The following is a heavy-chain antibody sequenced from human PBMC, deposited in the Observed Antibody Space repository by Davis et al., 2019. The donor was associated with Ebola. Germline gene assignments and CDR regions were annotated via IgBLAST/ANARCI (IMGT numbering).Heavy chain of an antibody. J-gene: IGHJ4*02. CDR2: IRNKASSYTT. Sequence: GESLKISCAASGFTFSDYYMDWVRQAPGMGLEWVGRIRNKASSYTTEYAASVKGRFTVSRDDSTNSLYLQMNTMGTEDTAVYYCAKAGSSGWRDFDYWGQGTLVTVSS. CDR3: AKAGSSGWRDFDY. CDR1: GFTFSDYY. D-gene: IGHD6-25*01. V-gene: IGHV3-72*01.